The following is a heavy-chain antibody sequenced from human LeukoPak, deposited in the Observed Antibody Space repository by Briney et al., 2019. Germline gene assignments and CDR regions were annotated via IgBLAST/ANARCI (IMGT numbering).Heavy chain of an antibody. CDR3: ARGGKATVVTM. V-gene: IGHV4-4*07. D-gene: IGHD4-23*01. CDR2: MYSSGST. Sequence: SETLSLTCTVSGGSMNSYYWTRILQSAGKGLEWIGRMYSSGSTNYNPSLKSRVSMSVDTSKNQFSVKLTSVTAADTAVYYCARGGKATVVTMWGQGILVTVSS. CDR1: GGSMNSYY. J-gene: IGHJ4*02.